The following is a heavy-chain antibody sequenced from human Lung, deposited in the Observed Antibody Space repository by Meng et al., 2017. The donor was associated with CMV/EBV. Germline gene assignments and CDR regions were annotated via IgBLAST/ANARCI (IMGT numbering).Heavy chain of an antibody. CDR3: ARGKYSNYELDWFDP. CDR2: ISAYNGNT. V-gene: IGHV1-18*01. CDR1: GYTFTSYG. J-gene: IGHJ5*02. Sequence: ASXXVSXKASGYTFTSYGITWVRQAPGQGLEWMGWISAYNGNTNYAQKLRGRVTMTTDTSTSTAYMELRSLRSDDTAVYYCARGKYSNYELDWFDPWGQGXLVTGS. D-gene: IGHD4-11*01.